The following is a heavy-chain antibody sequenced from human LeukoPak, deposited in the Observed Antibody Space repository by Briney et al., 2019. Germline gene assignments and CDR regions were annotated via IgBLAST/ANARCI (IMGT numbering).Heavy chain of an antibody. CDR3: ARRAVVVPAAMYFDY. CDR2: INHSGST. D-gene: IGHD2-2*01. CDR1: GGSFSGYY. Sequence: SETLSLTCAVYGGSFSGYYWSWIRQPPGKGLEWIGEINHSGSTNYNPSLKSRATISVDTSKNQFSLKLSSVTAADTAVYYCARRAVVVPAAMYFDYWGQGTLVTVSS. V-gene: IGHV4-34*01. J-gene: IGHJ4*02.